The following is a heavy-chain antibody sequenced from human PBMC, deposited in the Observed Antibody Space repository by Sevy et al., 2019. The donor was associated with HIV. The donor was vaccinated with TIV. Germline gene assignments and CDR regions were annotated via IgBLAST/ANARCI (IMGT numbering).Heavy chain of an antibody. D-gene: IGHD2-15*01. CDR1: GFTFSTST. CDR2: MTSSGSYI. Sequence: GGSLRLSCAASGFTFSTSTMNWVRQAPGKGLEWVSLMTSSGSYILYADSVKGRFTITRDNAKNSVFLQMNSLGAEDTAVYYCVRDGWNYWGQGTLVTVSS. V-gene: IGHV3-21*01. CDR3: VRDGWNY. J-gene: IGHJ4*02.